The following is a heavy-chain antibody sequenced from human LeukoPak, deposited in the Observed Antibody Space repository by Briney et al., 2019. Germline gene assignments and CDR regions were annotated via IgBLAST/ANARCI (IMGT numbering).Heavy chain of an antibody. CDR1: GFTFRKHY. D-gene: IGHD1-14*01. V-gene: IGHV3-11*04. Sequence: PGGSLRLSCAASGFTFRKHYMSWIRQAPGRGPEWVAYIGASGSTRYYRDSVNGRFTISRDNAKNSLHLQMNSLRAEDTAVYYCARPFGKSSTIDYWGQGTLVTVSS. CDR2: IGASGSTR. J-gene: IGHJ4*02. CDR3: ARPFGKSSTIDY.